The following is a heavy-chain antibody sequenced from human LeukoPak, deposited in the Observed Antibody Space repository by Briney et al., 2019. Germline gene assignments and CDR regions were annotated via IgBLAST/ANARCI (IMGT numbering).Heavy chain of an antibody. V-gene: IGHV3-30*18. CDR3: AKDSGSYYFDY. CDR2: ISYVGSNK. Sequence: PGGSLRLSCAASGFTFSSYGMHWVRQAPGKGLEWVAVISYVGSNKYYADSVKGRFTISRDNSKNTLYLQMNSLRAEDTAVYYCAKDSGSYYFDYWGQGTLVTVSS. CDR1: GFTFSSYG. J-gene: IGHJ4*02. D-gene: IGHD1-26*01.